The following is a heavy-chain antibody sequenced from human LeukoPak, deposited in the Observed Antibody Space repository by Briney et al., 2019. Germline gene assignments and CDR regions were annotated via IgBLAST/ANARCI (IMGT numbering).Heavy chain of an antibody. CDR3: ARDRGYGDRYFDY. Sequence: GGSLRLSCAASGFTFSSYSMNWVRQAPGKRLEWVSLISGSGGGTYYANSVKGRFTISRDNAKSSLYLQMNSLGAEDTAVYYCARDRGYGDRYFDYWGQGTLVTVSS. D-gene: IGHD4-17*01. CDR2: ISGSGGGT. J-gene: IGHJ4*02. CDR1: GFTFSSYS. V-gene: IGHV3-21*01.